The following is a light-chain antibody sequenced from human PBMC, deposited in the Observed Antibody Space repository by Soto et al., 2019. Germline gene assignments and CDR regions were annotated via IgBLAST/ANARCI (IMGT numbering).Light chain of an antibody. CDR3: QQYVRSPYT. Sequence: EIVLTQSPGTLSLSPGERATLSCRASQSVSSSFLAWYQQKAGQAPRLLIYGASSRATGIPDRFSGSGSGTDFTLTISRLEPEDSAVYFCQQYVRSPYTFGPGTKVDIK. CDR2: GAS. J-gene: IGKJ3*01. V-gene: IGKV3-20*01. CDR1: QSVSSSF.